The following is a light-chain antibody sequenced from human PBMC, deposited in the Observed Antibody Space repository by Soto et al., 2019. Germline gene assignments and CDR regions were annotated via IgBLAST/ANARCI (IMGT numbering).Light chain of an antibody. Sequence: QSALTQPASVSGSAGQSSTISCYGTMRDVGAYNLVSWYQQHPGTAPKLIMYEVRNRPSDISSRFSGSRSVNTASLTISGLQPEDEGDYYFSAYTDRSMLVFGGGTKLTV. CDR1: MRDVGAYNL. CDR3: SAYTDRSMLV. J-gene: IGLJ3*02. V-gene: IGLV2-14*01. CDR2: EVR.